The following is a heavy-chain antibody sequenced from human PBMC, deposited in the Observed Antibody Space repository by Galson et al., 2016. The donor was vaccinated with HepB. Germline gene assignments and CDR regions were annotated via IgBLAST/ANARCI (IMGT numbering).Heavy chain of an antibody. V-gene: IGHV1-46*01. CDR2: INPSGGST. J-gene: IGHJ4*02. D-gene: IGHD5-12*01. CDR3: ARDSQDEKNSGYELDY. Sequence: RQAPGQGLEWVGIINPSGGSTSYAQKFQGRVTMTRDTSTSTVYMELSSLRSEDTAVYYCARDSQDEKNSGYELDYWGQGTLVTVSS.